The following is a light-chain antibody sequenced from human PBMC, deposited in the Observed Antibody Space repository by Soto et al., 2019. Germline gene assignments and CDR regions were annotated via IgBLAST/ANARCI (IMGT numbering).Light chain of an antibody. Sequence: QSALTQPPSASGSPGQSVTISCTGTSSDVGAYKYVSWYQQYPGKAPKLMIYEVSKRPSGVPDRFSGSKSGNTASLTVSGLQAEDEADYYCTSYTRSSTLVFGTGTKLTVL. CDR3: TSYTRSSTLV. CDR2: EVS. CDR1: SSDVGAYKY. V-gene: IGLV2-8*01. J-gene: IGLJ1*01.